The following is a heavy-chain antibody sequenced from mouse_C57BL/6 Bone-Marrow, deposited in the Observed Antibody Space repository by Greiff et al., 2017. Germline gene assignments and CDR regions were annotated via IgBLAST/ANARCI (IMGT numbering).Heavy chain of an antibody. Sequence: VQLQQSGAELMKPGASVKLSCKATGYTFTGYWIEWVKQKPGHGLEWMGELLPGSGRTNYNEKFKGKATFTADTSSNTAYMQISSLTTEDSAIYYCQLLLVLYYAMDYWGQGTSVTVSS. CDR1: GYTFTGYW. D-gene: IGHD2-1*01. CDR2: LLPGSGRT. V-gene: IGHV1-9*01. J-gene: IGHJ4*01. CDR3: QLLLVLYYAMDY.